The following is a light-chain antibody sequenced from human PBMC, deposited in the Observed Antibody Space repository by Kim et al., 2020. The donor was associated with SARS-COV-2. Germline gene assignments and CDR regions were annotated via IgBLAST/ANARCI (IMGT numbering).Light chain of an antibody. CDR1: KTISSW. Sequence: DIQMTQSPSTLSASVGDRVTITCRASKTISSWLAWYQQKPGKAPNLLMYNSSTLASGVPSRFSGSGSGTEFTLTISSLQPDDFATYHCQQYNSYSTYTFYQGTKLEI. V-gene: IGKV1-5*03. CDR2: NSS. CDR3: QQYNSYSTYT. J-gene: IGKJ2*01.